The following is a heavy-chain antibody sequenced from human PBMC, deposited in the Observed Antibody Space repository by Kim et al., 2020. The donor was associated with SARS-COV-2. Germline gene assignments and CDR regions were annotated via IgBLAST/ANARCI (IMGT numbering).Heavy chain of an antibody. CDR2: ITRDGRSA. CDR3: VRGPREGDYDIWNGYYPGPEGIDV. V-gene: IGHV3-74*01. D-gene: IGHD3-3*01. Sequence: GGSLRLSCAASGFTFSDYWMHWVRQAPGKGLDWVSRITRDGRSARYADSVKGRFTISRDNAKNTLYLQMNSLRVDDTAVYRCVRGPREGDYDIWNGYYPGPEGIDVWGQGTTVIVSS. CDR1: GFTFSDYW. J-gene: IGHJ6*02.